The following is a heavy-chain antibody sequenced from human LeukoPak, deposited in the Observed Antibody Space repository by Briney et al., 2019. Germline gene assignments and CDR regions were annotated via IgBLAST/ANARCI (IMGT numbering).Heavy chain of an antibody. D-gene: IGHD6-13*01. Sequence: GGPLRLSCAPSGFTFSSYSMTWVAQPPGKGLEGVSSIISSSSYIYYADSVKDRFTIPRDNAKNSLYLQMNSLRAEDTAVYYCARVRQQRLIGYYGMDVWGQGTTVTVSS. CDR1: GFTFSSYS. CDR2: IISSSSYI. V-gene: IGHV3-21*01. CDR3: ARVRQQRLIGYYGMDV. J-gene: IGHJ6*02.